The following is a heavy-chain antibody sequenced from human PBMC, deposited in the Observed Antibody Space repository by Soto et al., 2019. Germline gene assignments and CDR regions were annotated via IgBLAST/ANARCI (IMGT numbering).Heavy chain of an antibody. CDR2: ISSSGGST. J-gene: IGHJ4*02. CDR3: AKNQHAMAHDY. Sequence: GGSLRLSCAASGFTFSNYAMSWVRQAPGKELEWVSSISSSGGSTDYADSVKGRLTISRDNSQNTLNLQMNSLRAEDTAIYFCAKNQHAMAHDYWGPGTLVTV. CDR1: GFTFSNYA. D-gene: IGHD2-8*01. V-gene: IGHV3-23*01.